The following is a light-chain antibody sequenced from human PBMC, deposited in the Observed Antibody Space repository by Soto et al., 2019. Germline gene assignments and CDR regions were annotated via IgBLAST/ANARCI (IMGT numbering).Light chain of an antibody. CDR2: EVN. V-gene: IGLV2-14*01. CDR3: GSWDSSLSAYV. Sequence: QSVLTQPASVSGSPGESIIISCTGSSSDIGAYDYVSWYQHHPGRAPKVIIFEVNDRASGVSHRFSGSKSGNTASLTISGLQAEDEADYYCGSWDSSLSAYVFATGTKLTVL. CDR1: SSDIGAYDY. J-gene: IGLJ1*01.